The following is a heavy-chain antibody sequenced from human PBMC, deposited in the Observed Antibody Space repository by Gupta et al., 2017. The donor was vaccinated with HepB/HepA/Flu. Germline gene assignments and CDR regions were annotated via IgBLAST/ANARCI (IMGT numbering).Heavy chain of an antibody. Sequence: QVQLVESGGGVVQPGRSLRLSCAASGFTFSSYGMHWFRQAPGKGLEWVAVISYDGSNKYYADSVKGRFTISRDNSKNTLYLQMNSLRAEDTAVYYCAKDIGGKWELLRGTDYWGQGTLVTVSS. D-gene: IGHD1-26*01. J-gene: IGHJ4*02. CDR1: GFTFSSYG. V-gene: IGHV3-30*18. CDR3: AKDIGGKWELLRGTDY. CDR2: ISYDGSNK.